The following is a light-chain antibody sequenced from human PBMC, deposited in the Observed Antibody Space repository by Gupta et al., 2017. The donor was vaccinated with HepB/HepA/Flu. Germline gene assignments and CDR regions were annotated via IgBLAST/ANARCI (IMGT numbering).Light chain of an antibody. CDR1: QDIFNY. J-gene: IGKJ4*01. CDR3: LQNSKVPLT. Sequence: DVRMTQSPSSLSASVGDRVTITCQASQDIFNYLNWYQQKPGKAPKLLIYDASILETGVSSRFSGSGSGTDFTFTISSLQPEDVATYYCLQNSKVPLTFGGGTKVEIK. V-gene: IGKV1-33*01. CDR2: DAS.